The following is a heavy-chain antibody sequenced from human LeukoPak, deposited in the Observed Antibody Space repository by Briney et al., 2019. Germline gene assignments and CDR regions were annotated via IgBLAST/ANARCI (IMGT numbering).Heavy chain of an antibody. Sequence: KPSETLSLTCTVSGGSISSYYWSWIRQPPGKGLEWIGYIYYSGSTNYNPSLKSRVTISVDTSKNQFSLKLSSVTAADTAVYYCASRYCSSTSCYVWWFDPWGQGTLVTVSS. V-gene: IGHV4-59*08. J-gene: IGHJ5*02. CDR1: GGSISSYY. CDR3: ASRYCSSTSCYVWWFDP. CDR2: IYYSGST. D-gene: IGHD2-2*01.